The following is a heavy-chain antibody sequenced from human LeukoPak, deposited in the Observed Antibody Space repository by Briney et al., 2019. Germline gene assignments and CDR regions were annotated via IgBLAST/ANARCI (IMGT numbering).Heavy chain of an antibody. J-gene: IGHJ4*02. Sequence: PGGSLRLSCAASGFSFSTYAMSWVRQAQGKGLEWVSTISGGGTTTEYADSVKGRFTISRDNSKNTVYLQMNSLRAEDTAVYYCAKMSGNSVLFSFDYWGQGTLVTVSS. CDR3: AKMSGNSVLFSFDY. CDR1: GFSFSTYA. CDR2: ISGGGTTT. D-gene: IGHD4-23*01. V-gene: IGHV3-23*01.